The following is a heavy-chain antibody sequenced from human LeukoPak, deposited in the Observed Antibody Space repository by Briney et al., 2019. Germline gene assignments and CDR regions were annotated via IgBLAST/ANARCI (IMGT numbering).Heavy chain of an antibody. CDR3: ANDIYGSGSYNY. V-gene: IGHV3-21*01. J-gene: IGHJ4*02. CDR1: GFTFSSYS. D-gene: IGHD3-10*01. CDR2: ISSSSSYI. Sequence: PGGSLRLSCAASGFTFSSYSMNWVRQAPGKGLEWVSSISSSSSYIYYADSVKGRFTISRENAKNSLYLQMISLRAEDTAVYYCANDIYGSGSYNYWGQGTLVTVSS.